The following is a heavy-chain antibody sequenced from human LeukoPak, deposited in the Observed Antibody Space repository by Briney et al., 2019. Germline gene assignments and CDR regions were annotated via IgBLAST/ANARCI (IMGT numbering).Heavy chain of an antibody. CDR1: GFTFSSYW. CDR3: AREAKRIAAAGDFDY. CDR2: IKQDGSEK. D-gene: IGHD6-13*01. Sequence: GGSLRLSCAASGFTFSSYWMSWVRQAPGKGLEWVANIKQDGSEKYYVDSVKGRFTISRDNAKNSLSLQMNSLRAEDTAVYYCAREAKRIAAAGDFDYWGQGTLVTVSS. J-gene: IGHJ4*02. V-gene: IGHV3-7*01.